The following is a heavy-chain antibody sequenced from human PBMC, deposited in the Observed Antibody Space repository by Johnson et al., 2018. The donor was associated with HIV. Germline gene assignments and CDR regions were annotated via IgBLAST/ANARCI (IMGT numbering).Heavy chain of an antibody. D-gene: IGHD6-13*01. CDR1: GFTFSNSA. Sequence: VQLVESGGGLVQPGGSLRLSCAASGFTFSNSAMSWVRQAPGKGLEWVSCISGSGGSTYYADSVKGRFTISRDNSKNSLYLQMNSLRAEDTALYYCARDVIAAAGTGAFDIWGQGTMVTVSS. J-gene: IGHJ3*02. CDR3: ARDVIAAAGTGAFDI. V-gene: IGHV3-23*04. CDR2: ISGSGGST.